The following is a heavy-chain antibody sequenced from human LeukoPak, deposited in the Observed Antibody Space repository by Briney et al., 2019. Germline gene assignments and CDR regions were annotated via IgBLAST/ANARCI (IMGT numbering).Heavy chain of an antibody. CDR3: AREGSAFDI. V-gene: IGHV4-4*07. CDR2: IFASGST. Sequence: SETLSLTCTVSSGSISSYSWSWIRQPAGKGLEWIGRIFASGSTKYNPSLKSRVTMSVETSKNQFSLKLSSVTAADTAVYYCAREGSAFDIWGQGTMVTVSS. CDR1: SGSISSYS. J-gene: IGHJ3*02.